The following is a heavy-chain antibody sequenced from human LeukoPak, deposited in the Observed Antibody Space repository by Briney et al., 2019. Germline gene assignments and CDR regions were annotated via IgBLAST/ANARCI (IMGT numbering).Heavy chain of an antibody. CDR1: GFTFSNAW. J-gene: IGHJ1*01. CDR3: TTSSDWPLEYFQH. D-gene: IGHD6-19*01. Sequence: PGGSLRLSCAASGFTFSNAWMSWVRQAPGKGLEWVGRIKSKTDGGTTDYAAPVKGRFTISRDDSKNTLYLQMNSLKTEDTAVYYCTTSSDWPLEYFQHWGQGTLVTVPS. CDR2: IKSKTDGGTT. V-gene: IGHV3-15*01.